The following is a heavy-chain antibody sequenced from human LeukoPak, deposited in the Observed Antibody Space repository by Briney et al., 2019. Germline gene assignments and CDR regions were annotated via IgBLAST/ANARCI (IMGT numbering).Heavy chain of an antibody. CDR3: AKTHQFGELLGAAFDI. D-gene: IGHD3-10*01. CDR1: GFTFSTYW. J-gene: IGHJ3*02. Sequence: GGSLRVSCAASGFTFSTYWMHWVRQDPGKGLVWVSRISSDASITSYADPVKGRFTISRDNAKNTLYLQMNSLRAEDTAVYYCAKTHQFGELLGAAFDIWGQGTMVTVSS. CDR2: ISSDASIT. V-gene: IGHV3-74*01.